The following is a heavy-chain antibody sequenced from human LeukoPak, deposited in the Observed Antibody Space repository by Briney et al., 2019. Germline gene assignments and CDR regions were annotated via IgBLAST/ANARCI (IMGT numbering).Heavy chain of an antibody. CDR2: IIPILGIA. D-gene: IGHD5-24*01. V-gene: IGHV1-69*02. J-gene: IGHJ4*02. Sequence: GASVKVSCKASGGTFSSYTISWVRQAPGQGLEWMGRIIPILGIANYAQKFQGRVTITADKSTSTAYMELSSLRSEDTAVYYCARVHGGDGYIFWGQGTLVTVSS. CDR1: GGTFSSYT. CDR3: ARVHGGDGYIF.